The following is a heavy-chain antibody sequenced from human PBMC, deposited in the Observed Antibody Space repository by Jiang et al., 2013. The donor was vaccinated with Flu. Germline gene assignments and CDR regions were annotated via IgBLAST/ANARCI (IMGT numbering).Heavy chain of an antibody. Sequence: AISWVRQAPGQGLEWMGRIIPILGIANYAQEFQGRVTITADTSTSTAYMELSSLRYEDTAVFYCARIGGGYAFDIWGQGTVVTVSS. D-gene: IGHD1-26*01. J-gene: IGHJ3*02. CDR2: IIPILGIA. CDR1: A. CDR3: ARIGGGYAFDI. V-gene: IGHV1-69*04.